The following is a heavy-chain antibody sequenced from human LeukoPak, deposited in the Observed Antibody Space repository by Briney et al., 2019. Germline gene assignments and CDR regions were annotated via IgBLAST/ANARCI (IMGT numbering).Heavy chain of an antibody. J-gene: IGHJ3*02. CDR2: ISWNSGDR. CDR3: AKDLSPMVRGVSAFDI. D-gene: IGHD3-10*01. V-gene: IGHV3-9*03. Sequence: GGSLRLSCGASGFTFDDYAMHWVRQVPGKGLEWVSGISWNSGDRGYADSVKGRFSISRDNAKSSLYLQMNSLRPEDMASYYCAKDLSPMVRGVSAFDIWGQGTMVTVSA. CDR1: GFTFDDYA.